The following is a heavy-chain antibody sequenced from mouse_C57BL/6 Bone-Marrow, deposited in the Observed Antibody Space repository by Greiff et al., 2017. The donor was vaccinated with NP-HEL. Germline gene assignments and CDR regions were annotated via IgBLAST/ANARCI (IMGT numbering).Heavy chain of an antibody. Sequence: EVKLVESEGGLVQPGSSMKLSCTASGFTFSDYYMAWVRQVPEKGLEWVANINYDGSSTYYLDSLKSRFIISRDNAKNILYLQMSSLKSEDTATYYCARDQTYYSNYWYFDVWGTGTTVTVSS. D-gene: IGHD2-5*01. CDR1: GFTFSDYY. J-gene: IGHJ1*03. CDR2: INYDGSST. CDR3: ARDQTYYSNYWYFDV. V-gene: IGHV5-16*01.